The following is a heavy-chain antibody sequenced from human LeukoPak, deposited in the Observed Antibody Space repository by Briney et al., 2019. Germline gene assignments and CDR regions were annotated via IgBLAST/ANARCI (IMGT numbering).Heavy chain of an antibody. J-gene: IGHJ4*02. D-gene: IGHD6-19*01. CDR1: GFTFSSYA. V-gene: IGHV3-64*01. CDR2: ISSNGGST. Sequence: GGSLRLSCAASGFTFSSYAMHWVRQAPGQGLEYVSAISSNGGSTYYANSVKGRFTISRDNSKNTLYLQMGSLRAEDMAVYYCARARIAVAGTYDYWGQGILVTVSS. CDR3: ARARIAVAGTYDY.